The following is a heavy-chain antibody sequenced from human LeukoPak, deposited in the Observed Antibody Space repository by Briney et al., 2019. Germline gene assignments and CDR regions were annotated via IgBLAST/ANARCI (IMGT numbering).Heavy chain of an antibody. CDR2: IYTSGST. CDR3: AREDYSNYWFDP. D-gene: IGHD4-11*01. V-gene: IGHV4-61*02. J-gene: IGHJ5*02. CDR1: GGSISSGSYY. Sequence: SETLSLTCTVSGGSISSGSYYWSWIRQPPGKGLEWIGRIYTSGSTNYNPSLKSRVTISVDTSKNQFSLKLSSVTAADTAVYSCAREDYSNYWFDPWGQGTLVTVSS.